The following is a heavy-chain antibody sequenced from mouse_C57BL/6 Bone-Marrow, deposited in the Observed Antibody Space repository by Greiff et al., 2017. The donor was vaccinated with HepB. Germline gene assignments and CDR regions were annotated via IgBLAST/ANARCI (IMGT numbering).Heavy chain of an antibody. CDR2: IHPSDSDT. D-gene: IGHD1-1*01. Sequence: VQLQQPGAELVKPGASVKVSCKASGYTFTSYWMHWVKQRPGQGLEWIGRIHPSDSDTNYNQKFKGKATLTVDKSSSTAYMQLSSLTSEDSAVYYCAIGDYYGSSYVGYFDVWGTGTTVTVSS. J-gene: IGHJ1*03. CDR1: GYTFTSYW. CDR3: AIGDYYGSSYVGYFDV. V-gene: IGHV1-74*01.